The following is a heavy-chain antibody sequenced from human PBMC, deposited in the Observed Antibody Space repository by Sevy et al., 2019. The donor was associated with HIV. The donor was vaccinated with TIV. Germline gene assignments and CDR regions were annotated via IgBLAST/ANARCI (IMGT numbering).Heavy chain of an antibody. CDR1: GFTFSEAW. CDR3: AAGTGTSDFDY. J-gene: IGHJ4*02. CDR2: IKSKTDAATR. Sequence: GGSLRLSCAASGFTFSEAWMSWVRHAPGKGLEWVGRIKSKTDAATRDFAAPVRGRFSISRDDSANTVYLVMSNLKPEDTGVYYCAAGTGTSDFDYWGQGTLVTVSS. V-gene: IGHV3-15*01. D-gene: IGHD1-7*01.